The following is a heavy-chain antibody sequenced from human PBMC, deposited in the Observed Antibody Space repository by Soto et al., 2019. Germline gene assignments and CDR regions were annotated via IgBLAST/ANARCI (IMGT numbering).Heavy chain of an antibody. J-gene: IGHJ6*02. CDR3: ARERKWLVSYYYYGMDV. CDR2: IIPIFGTA. Sequence: VASVKVSCKASGGTFSSYAISWVRQAPGQGLEWMGGIIPIFGTANYAQKFQGRVTITADESTSTAYMELRSLRSDDTAVYYCARERKWLVSYYYYGMDVWGQGTTVTVSS. V-gene: IGHV1-69*13. D-gene: IGHD5-12*01. CDR1: GGTFSSYA.